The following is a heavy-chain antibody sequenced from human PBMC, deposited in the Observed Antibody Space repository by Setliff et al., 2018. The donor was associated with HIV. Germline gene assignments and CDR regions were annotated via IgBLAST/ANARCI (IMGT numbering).Heavy chain of an antibody. CDR3: ARALSYGSGTYSAAGF. J-gene: IGHJ4*02. CDR1: GYTYTNYA. CDR2: INAGNGNT. Sequence: ASVKVSCKASGYTYTNYAIHWVRQAPGQGLEWMGWINAGNGNTESSKKFQGRVTITRETSATTAYMELSSLTPEDTAIYFCARALSYGSGTYSAAGFWGQGTLVTVSS. D-gene: IGHD3-10*01. V-gene: IGHV1-3*01.